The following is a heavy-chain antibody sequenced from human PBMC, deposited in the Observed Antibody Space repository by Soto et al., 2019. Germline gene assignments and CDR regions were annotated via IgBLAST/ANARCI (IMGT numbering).Heavy chain of an antibody. Sequence: PSETLSLTCAVYGGSFSGFYGSWIRQPPGKGLEWIGEINQVGSTNYNPSLKSRVTISLDTSKNQFSLKLSSVTAADTAVYSCERKPVDTWGIFLLYGSMSGGPGPLVTVSS. D-gene: IGHD3-16*01. CDR1: GGSFSGFY. CDR3: ERKPVDTWGIFLLYGSMS. J-gene: IGHJ4*02. V-gene: IGHV4-34*01. CDR2: INQVGST.